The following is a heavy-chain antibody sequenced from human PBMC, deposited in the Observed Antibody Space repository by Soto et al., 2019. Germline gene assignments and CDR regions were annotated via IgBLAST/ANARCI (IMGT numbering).Heavy chain of an antibody. CDR1: GGTLSSYA. CDR2: IIPIFGTA. CDR3: ARAITGTKASGFYYYGMDV. V-gene: IGHV1-69*13. J-gene: IGHJ6*02. Sequence: SVKVSCKASGGTLSSYAISWVRQAPGQGLEWMGGIIPIFGTANYAQKFQGRVTITADESTSTAYMELSSLRSEDTAVYYCARAITGTKASGFYYYGMDVWGQGTTVTVSS. D-gene: IGHD1-7*01.